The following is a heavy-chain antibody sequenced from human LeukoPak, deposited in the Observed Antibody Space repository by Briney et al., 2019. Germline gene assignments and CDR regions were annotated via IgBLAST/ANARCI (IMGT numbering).Heavy chain of an antibody. CDR3: ARNKRLGWERADTTFDY. J-gene: IGHJ4*02. CDR1: GGSISSYY. V-gene: IGHV4-4*07. D-gene: IGHD1-1*01. CDR2: IYSSGST. Sequence: SETLSLTCTVSGGSISSYYWSGIRQPAGKGLEWIGRIYSSGSTNYNPSLKSRLAMSVDTSKNQFSLKLTSVTAADTAMYYCARNKRLGWERADTTFDYWGQGTLVTVSS.